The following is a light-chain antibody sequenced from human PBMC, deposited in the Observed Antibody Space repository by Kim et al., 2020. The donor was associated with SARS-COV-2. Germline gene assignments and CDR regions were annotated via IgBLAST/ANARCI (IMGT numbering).Light chain of an antibody. Sequence: EIVLTQSPATLFLSPGERATLSCRSSQSISSYLAWYQQKPGQAPRLLIYDASNSATGIPARFSGSGSGTDFTLTISSLEPEDSAVYYCQQRSNWPLTFGGGTKVDIK. V-gene: IGKV3-11*01. CDR2: DAS. J-gene: IGKJ4*01. CDR3: QQRSNWPLT. CDR1: QSISSY.